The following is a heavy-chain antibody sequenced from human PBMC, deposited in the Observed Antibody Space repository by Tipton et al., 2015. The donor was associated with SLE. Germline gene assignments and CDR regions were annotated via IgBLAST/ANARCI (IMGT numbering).Heavy chain of an antibody. V-gene: IGHV3-21*03. Sequence: GSLRLSCAASGFTFSSYSMNWVRQAPGKGLEWVSSISSSSSYIYYADSVKGRFTISRDNAKNSLYLQMNSLRAEDIAVYYCARFSSSSPHFDYWGQGTQVTVSS. CDR2: ISSSSSYI. CDR1: GFTFSSYS. CDR3: ARFSSSSPHFDY. D-gene: IGHD6-13*01. J-gene: IGHJ4*02.